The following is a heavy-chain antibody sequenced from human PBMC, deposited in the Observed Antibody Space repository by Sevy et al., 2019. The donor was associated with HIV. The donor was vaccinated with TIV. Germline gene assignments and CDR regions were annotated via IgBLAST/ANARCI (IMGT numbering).Heavy chain of an antibody. J-gene: IGHJ5*02. CDR3: AKDKGAYSGYDYENWFDP. CDR1: GFNLSNYS. D-gene: IGHD5-12*01. V-gene: IGHV3-30*18. Sequence: GSLRPPFAAPGFNLSNYSMHWVRPAPGKGLEGGAVVLYDGSNKYYADSVKGRFTISRDNSKNTLYLQMSSLRTEDTAVYYCAKDKGAYSGYDYENWFDPWGQGTLVTVSS. CDR2: VLYDGSNK.